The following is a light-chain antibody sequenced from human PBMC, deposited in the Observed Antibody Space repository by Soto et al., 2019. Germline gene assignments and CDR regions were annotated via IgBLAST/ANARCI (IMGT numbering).Light chain of an antibody. V-gene: IGKV1-33*01. Sequence: DIQMTQSPSSLSASVGDRITINCQASQDIGNYLNWYQQKPGKAPKLLIYDASTLESGVPSRFSGCGSGTDFTFTISSLQPEDFATYYCQQYDNLPITFGLGTRLEIK. CDR1: QDIGNY. CDR2: DAS. J-gene: IGKJ5*01. CDR3: QQYDNLPIT.